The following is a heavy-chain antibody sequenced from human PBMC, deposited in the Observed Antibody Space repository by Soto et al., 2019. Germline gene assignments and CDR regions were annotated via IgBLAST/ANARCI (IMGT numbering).Heavy chain of an antibody. J-gene: IGHJ4*02. D-gene: IGHD6-13*01. V-gene: IGHV3-21*01. CDR2: ISSTGSII. Sequence: GGSLRLSCEASGFTFSGYGINWVRQAPGRGLEWVSSISSTGSIIYYADSVRGRFTISRDNARNSLYLQMNSLRAEDTAVYYCAQGEGGYSNSWYDYWGQGTLVTVSS. CDR3: AQGEGGYSNSWYDY. CDR1: GFTFSGYG.